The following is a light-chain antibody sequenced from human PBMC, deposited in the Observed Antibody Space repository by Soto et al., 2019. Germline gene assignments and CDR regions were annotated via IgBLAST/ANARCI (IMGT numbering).Light chain of an antibody. V-gene: IGKV3-20*01. CDR3: QHYASSPLT. Sequence: EIVLTQSPGTLSVSPGERATLSCRASQSVGRNYLAWYQQKPGQAPRLLIYDASSRATGSPDRFSGSGSGTDFTLTISSLEPEDFAVDYCQHYASSPLTFGGGTKVETK. CDR1: QSVGRNY. CDR2: DAS. J-gene: IGKJ4*01.